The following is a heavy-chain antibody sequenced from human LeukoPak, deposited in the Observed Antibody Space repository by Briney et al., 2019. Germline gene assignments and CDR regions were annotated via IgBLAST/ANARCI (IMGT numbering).Heavy chain of an antibody. CDR2: ISWNGGST. J-gene: IGHJ4*02. Sequence: GGSLRLSCADSGFTFDDYGMSWVRQAPGKGLEWISGISWNGGSTDYADSVKGRFTISRDNAKNSLYLQMNSLRVEDTAFYYCARSPPEGDYWGQGTLVIVSS. CDR3: ARSPPEGDY. CDR1: GFTFDDYG. V-gene: IGHV3-20*04.